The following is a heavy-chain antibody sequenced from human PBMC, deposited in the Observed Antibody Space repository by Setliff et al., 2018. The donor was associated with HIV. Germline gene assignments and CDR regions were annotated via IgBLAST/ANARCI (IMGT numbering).Heavy chain of an antibody. V-gene: IGHV3-48*04. Sequence: GGSLRLSCAANGFSFSSYAMSWVRQAPGKGLEWVSHISSSSTTLNYADSVKGRFTISRDNAKNSLYLQMNSLRAEDTAVYYCARASTVTPHSDFDYWGQGTLVTVSS. CDR2: ISSSSTTL. CDR3: ARASTVTPHSDFDY. CDR1: GFSFSSYA. D-gene: IGHD4-17*01. J-gene: IGHJ4*02.